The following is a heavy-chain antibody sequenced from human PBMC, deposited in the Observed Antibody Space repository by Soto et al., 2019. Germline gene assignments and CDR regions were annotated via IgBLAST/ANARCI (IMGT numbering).Heavy chain of an antibody. J-gene: IGHJ4*02. Sequence: GGSLRLSCAASGFTFSGSAMHWVRQASGKGLEWVGRIRSKANSYATAYAASVKGRFTISRDDSKNTAYLQMNSLKTEDTAVYYCTRLTWFGELLLDYWGQGTPVTVSS. D-gene: IGHD3-10*01. CDR2: IRSKANSYAT. CDR3: TRLTWFGELLLDY. CDR1: GFTFSGSA. V-gene: IGHV3-73*01.